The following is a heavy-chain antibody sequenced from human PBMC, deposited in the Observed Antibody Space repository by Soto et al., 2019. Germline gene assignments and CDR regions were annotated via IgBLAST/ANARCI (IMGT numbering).Heavy chain of an antibody. CDR2: IYYSGST. CDR1: GGSISSGGYY. CDR3: ARDPFGWFAETLQSGLDHRPNYYSGMDV. D-gene: IGHD3-10*01. Sequence: QVQLQESGPGLVKPSQTLSLTCTVSGGSISSGGYYWSWIRQHPGKGLEWIGYIYYSGSTYYNPSLKSRVNVSVATSNNQFYLKLGSVTAADTAVYYCARDPFGWFAETLQSGLDHRPNYYSGMDVWGQGTTVTVSS. V-gene: IGHV4-31*03. J-gene: IGHJ6*02.